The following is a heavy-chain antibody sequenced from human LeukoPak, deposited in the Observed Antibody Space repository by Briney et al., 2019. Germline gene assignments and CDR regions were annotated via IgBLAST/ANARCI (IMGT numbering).Heavy chain of an antibody. Sequence: GGSLRPSCAASGFTFSSYGMSWVSQAPGKGLEWLSGISPRGGGTYYADSVKGRFTISRDNSKNTLYLQMTSLRAADTAVYYCAKDVTRSRGWKDWFDPWGQGTLVNVSS. CDR2: ISPRGGGT. CDR3: AKDVTRSRGWKDWFDP. J-gene: IGHJ5*02. CDR1: GFTFSSYG. D-gene: IGHD3-10*01. V-gene: IGHV3-23*01.